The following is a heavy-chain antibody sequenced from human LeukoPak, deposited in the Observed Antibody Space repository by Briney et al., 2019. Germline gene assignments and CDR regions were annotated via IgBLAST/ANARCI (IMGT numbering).Heavy chain of an antibody. Sequence: ASVKVSFKSTGYTFTGYYMHWVRHAPGQGLEWMGWINPNSGGTNYAQKFQGRVTMTRDTSISTAYMELSRLRSDDTAVYYCARTRITMIVVVVLGAYGIDVWGQGTTVTVSS. CDR3: ARTRITMIVVVVLGAYGIDV. J-gene: IGHJ6*02. CDR1: GYTFTGYY. CDR2: INPNSGGT. V-gene: IGHV1-2*02. D-gene: IGHD3-22*01.